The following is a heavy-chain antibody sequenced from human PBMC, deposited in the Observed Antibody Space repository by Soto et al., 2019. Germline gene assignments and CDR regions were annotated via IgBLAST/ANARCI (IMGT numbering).Heavy chain of an antibody. D-gene: IGHD2-15*01. CDR1: GGSFSGYY. Sequence: TSETLSLTCAVYGGSFSGYYWSWIRQPPGKGLEWIGEINHSGSTNYNPSLKSRVTISVDTSKNQFSLKLSSVTAADTAVYYCARGKDRYFDYWGQGITVTVS. CDR3: ARGKDRYFDY. CDR2: INHSGST. V-gene: IGHV4-34*01. J-gene: IGHJ4*03.